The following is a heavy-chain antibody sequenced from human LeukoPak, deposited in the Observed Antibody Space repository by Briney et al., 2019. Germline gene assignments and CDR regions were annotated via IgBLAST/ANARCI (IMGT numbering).Heavy chain of an antibody. D-gene: IGHD2-15*01. CDR3: ASQIIVVVVAATPHAFDI. CDR2: ISYDGSNK. Sequence: PGGSLRLSCAASGFTFSSYGMHWVRQAPGKGLEWVAVISYDGSNKYYADSVKGRFTISRDNSKNTLYLQMNSLRAEDTAVYYCASQIIVVVVAATPHAFDIWGQGTMVTVSS. CDR1: GFTFSSYG. V-gene: IGHV3-30*19. J-gene: IGHJ3*02.